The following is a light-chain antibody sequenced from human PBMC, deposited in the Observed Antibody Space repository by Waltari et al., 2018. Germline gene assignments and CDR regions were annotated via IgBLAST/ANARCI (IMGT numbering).Light chain of an antibody. CDR1: SSIVDDYNF. Sequence: QSALTQPRSVSGSPGQSVTISCTGTSSIVDDYNFISWYRQHPGEAPKLMIYDVSKRPSGVPGPFSGSKSGNTASLTISGVQAEDEADYYCFSYASSYTSWVCGGGTKLTVL. CDR2: DVS. V-gene: IGLV2-11*01. J-gene: IGLJ3*02. CDR3: FSYASSYTSWV.